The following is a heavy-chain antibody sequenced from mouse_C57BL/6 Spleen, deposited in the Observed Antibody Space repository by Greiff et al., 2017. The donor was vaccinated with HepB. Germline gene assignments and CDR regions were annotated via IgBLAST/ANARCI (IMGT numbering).Heavy chain of an antibody. CDR1: GYTFTDHT. J-gene: IGHJ4*01. Sequence: VQLQQSDAELVKPGASVKISCKVSGYTFTDHTIHWMKQRPEQGLEWIGYIYPRDGSTKYNEKFKGKATLTADKSSSTAYLQLNSLTSEDSAVYLCAIGNYDGAMDYWGQGTSVTVSS. V-gene: IGHV1-78*01. CDR3: AIGNYDGAMDY. D-gene: IGHD2-4*01. CDR2: IYPRDGST.